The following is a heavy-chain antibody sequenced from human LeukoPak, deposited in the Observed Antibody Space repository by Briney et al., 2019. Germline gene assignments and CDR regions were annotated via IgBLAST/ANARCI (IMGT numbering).Heavy chain of an antibody. V-gene: IGHV4-59*01. CDR3: ARVYYSNSYDYWYFDL. CDR1: GGSISSYY. CDR2: IFYSGST. J-gene: IGHJ2*01. D-gene: IGHD6-13*01. Sequence: SETLSLTCTVSGGSISSYYWSWIRQPPGKGLEWIGYIFYSGSTNYNPSLKSRVTISVDTSKNQFSLKLSSVTAADTAVYYCARVYYSNSYDYWYFDLWGRGALVTVSS.